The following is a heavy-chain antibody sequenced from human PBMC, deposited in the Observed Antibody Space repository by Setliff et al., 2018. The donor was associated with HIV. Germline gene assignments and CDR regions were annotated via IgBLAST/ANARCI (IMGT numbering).Heavy chain of an antibody. CDR3: AKDRSLVIPWFGESSQLDAFDV. Sequence: GESLKISCLGSGFTFRDYSMTWVRQAPGQGLEWVSGISSSGTSTYYADSVKGRFAISRDNSKNTLYLQMNSLRADDTAVYYCAKDRSLVIPWFGESSQLDAFDVWGQGTKVTVSS. D-gene: IGHD3-10*01. V-gene: IGHV3-23*01. CDR2: ISSSGTST. CDR1: GFTFRDYS. J-gene: IGHJ3*01.